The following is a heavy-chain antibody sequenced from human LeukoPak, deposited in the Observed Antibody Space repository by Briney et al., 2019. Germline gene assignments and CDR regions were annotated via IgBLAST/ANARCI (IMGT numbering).Heavy chain of an antibody. V-gene: IGHV1-46*01. J-gene: IGHJ4*02. D-gene: IGHD4-17*01. Sequence: ASVKISCKASGYSFSSHYLHWVRQAPGQGPEWMGVISPSGGSTTYAQKFQGRITVTRDMSTNTAYIDLTSLRSEDTAVYYCARDQVTPGTTTFDYWGQGTLVTVSS. CDR3: ARDQVTPGTTTFDY. CDR1: GYSFSSHY. CDR2: ISPSGGST.